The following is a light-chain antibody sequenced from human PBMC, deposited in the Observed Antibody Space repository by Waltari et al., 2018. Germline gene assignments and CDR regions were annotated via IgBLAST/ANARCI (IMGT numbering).Light chain of an antibody. CDR1: QSISSH. CDR2: DES. CDR3: QQRNNLWT. Sequence: ETVLTQSPATLSLSPGVRATLSCRASQSISSHLAWYQQKPGQPPRPLIYDESKRATGIPARFSCSGSGTDFTLTISSLEPEDFAVYYCQQRNNLWTFGQGTKVEIK. V-gene: IGKV3-11*01. J-gene: IGKJ1*01.